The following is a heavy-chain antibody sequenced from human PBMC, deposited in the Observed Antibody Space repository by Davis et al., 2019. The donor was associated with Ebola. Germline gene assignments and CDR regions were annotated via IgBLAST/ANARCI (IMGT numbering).Heavy chain of an antibody. CDR3: ARPRGGDILTLGWFDP. V-gene: IGHV5-10-1*01. J-gene: IGHJ5*02. CDR2: IDPSDSYT. CDR1: GYSFTSYW. D-gene: IGHD3-9*01. Sequence: GESLKISCKGSGYSFTSYWISWVRQMPGKGLEWMGRIDPSDSYTNYSPSFQGHVTISADKSISTAYLQWSSLKASDTAMYYCARPRGGDILTLGWFDPWGQGTLVTVSS.